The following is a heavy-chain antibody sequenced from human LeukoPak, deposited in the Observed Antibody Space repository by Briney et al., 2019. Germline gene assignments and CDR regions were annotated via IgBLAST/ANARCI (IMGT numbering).Heavy chain of an antibody. CDR3: ARPGDFWSGWLGY. J-gene: IGHJ4*02. CDR1: GESFSGYY. D-gene: IGHD3-3*01. Sequence: SETLSLTCAVYGESFSGYYWSWIRQPPGKGLEWIGEINHSGSTNYNPSLKSRVTISVDTSKNQFSLKLSSVTAADTAVYYCARPGDFWSGWLGYWGQGTLVTVSS. V-gene: IGHV4-34*01. CDR2: INHSGST.